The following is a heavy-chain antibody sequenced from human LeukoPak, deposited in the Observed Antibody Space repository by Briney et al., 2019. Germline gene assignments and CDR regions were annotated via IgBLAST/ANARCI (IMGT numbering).Heavy chain of an antibody. V-gene: IGHV3-53*01. CDR3: ASRLTGQAPAPPTN. CDR1: GFTASNNY. D-gene: IGHD3-9*01. CDR2: IYTSGST. J-gene: IGHJ4*02. Sequence: GGSLRLSCAASGFTASNNYMSWVRQAPGEGLEWVSVIYTSGSTYYTDSVKGRFTVSRDNSKNTLYLQMNSLRAEDTAVYYCASRLTGQAPAPPTNWGQGTLVTVSS.